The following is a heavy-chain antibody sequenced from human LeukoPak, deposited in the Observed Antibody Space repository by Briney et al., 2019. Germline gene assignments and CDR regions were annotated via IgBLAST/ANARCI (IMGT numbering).Heavy chain of an antibody. J-gene: IGHJ4*02. CDR2: ISTGGSTI. CDR3: VRDRYYDSGSFDY. Sequence: GGSLRLSCAASGFTFSTYEMNWVRQAPGKGLEWVSYISTGGSTIYYADSVKGRFTISRDNAKNSLYLQVNSLRAEDTAVYYCVRDRYYDSGSFDYWGQGTLVTVSS. CDR1: GFTFSTYE. D-gene: IGHD3-10*01. V-gene: IGHV3-48*03.